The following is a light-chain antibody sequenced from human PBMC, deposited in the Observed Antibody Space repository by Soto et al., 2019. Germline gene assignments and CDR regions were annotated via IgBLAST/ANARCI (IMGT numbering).Light chain of an antibody. V-gene: IGKV3-11*01. Sequence: IVLTQSPGTLSLSPGERATLSCRAIQGVRSYLAWYQQTPGQAPRLXIYDASSRPTEIPARFSGSGSGTDFTRTISSLEPEDFALYYCQQRSNWPITFGQGTRLEIK. J-gene: IGKJ5*01. CDR2: DAS. CDR3: QQRSNWPIT. CDR1: QGVRSY.